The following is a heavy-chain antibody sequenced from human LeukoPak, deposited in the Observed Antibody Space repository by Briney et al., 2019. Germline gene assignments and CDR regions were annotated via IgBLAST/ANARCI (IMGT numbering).Heavy chain of an antibody. CDR3: ARDYVWGTTNYYYYYYMDV. V-gene: IGHV3-23*01. CDR2: INGRGGST. Sequence: GGSLRLSCAASGFTFSNYAMSWVRQAPGKGLEWVSSINGRGGSTYYADSVKGRFTISRDNAKNSLYLQMNSLRAEDTAVYYCARDYVWGTTNYYYYYYMDVWGKGTTVTISS. CDR1: GFTFSNYA. D-gene: IGHD3-16*01. J-gene: IGHJ6*03.